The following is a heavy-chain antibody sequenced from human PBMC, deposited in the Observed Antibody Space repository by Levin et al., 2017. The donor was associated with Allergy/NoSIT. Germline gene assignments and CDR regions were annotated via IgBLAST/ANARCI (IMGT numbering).Heavy chain of an antibody. Sequence: SQTLSLPCAVSGSSIPNFIWWGWIRQPPGKGLEWIGYIYHSGATQYNPSLKSRATLSVDSSNHQIFLSLSSLTAVDTAVYYWAGMARSHYFDNWGQGTLVAVS. V-gene: IGHV4-28*01. CDR3: AGMARSHYFDN. CDR2: IYHSGAT. J-gene: IGHJ4*02. CDR1: GSSIPNFIW.